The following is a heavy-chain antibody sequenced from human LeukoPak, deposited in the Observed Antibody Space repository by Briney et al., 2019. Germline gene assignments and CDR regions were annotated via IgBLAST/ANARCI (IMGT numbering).Heavy chain of an antibody. CDR1: GFTFSSYA. V-gene: IGHV3-23*01. CDR3: AKYCSGGNCYSGLY. D-gene: IGHD2-15*01. Sequence: AGSLRLSCAASGFTFSSYAMTWVRQAPGKELEWVSTFTSSGGSTYYADSVKGRFTISRDSSKNTLFLQMNSLRAEDTAVYYCAKYCSGGNCYSGLYWGQGTLVTVSS. J-gene: IGHJ4*02. CDR2: FTSSGGST.